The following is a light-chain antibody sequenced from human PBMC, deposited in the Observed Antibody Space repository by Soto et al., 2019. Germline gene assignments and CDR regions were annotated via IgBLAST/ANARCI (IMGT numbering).Light chain of an antibody. J-gene: IGKJ1*01. CDR3: QQTYSTPRT. CDR2: SAS. V-gene: IGKV1-39*01. Sequence: DIQMTKSPSSLSASVGDRVTMNCRAIRSINTYVNWYQQRPGKAPELLIYSASNLHTGVPSRFSGSGSGTDFTFTINNLLPEDFAIYYCQQTYSTPRTFGQGTKVDIK. CDR1: RSINTY.